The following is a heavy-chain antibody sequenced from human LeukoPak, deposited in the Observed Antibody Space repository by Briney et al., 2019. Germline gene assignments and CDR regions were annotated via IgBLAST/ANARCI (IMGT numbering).Heavy chain of an antibody. D-gene: IGHD3-22*01. CDR3: ARKDSSPRTFDY. Sequence: PGGSLRLSCAASGISFSNYWMSWARQAPGKGLEWVANIKEDGSEKNYVDSVKARFTISRDNAKNSLYLQMNSLRAEDTAVYYCARKDSSPRTFDYWGQGTLVTVSS. J-gene: IGHJ4*02. CDR1: GISFSNYW. V-gene: IGHV3-7*01. CDR2: IKEDGSEK.